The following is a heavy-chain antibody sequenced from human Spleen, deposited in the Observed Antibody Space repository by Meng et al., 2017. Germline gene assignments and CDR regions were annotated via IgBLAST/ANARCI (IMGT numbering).Heavy chain of an antibody. CDR1: GFTFSSYS. CDR2: ISSSSSYI. J-gene: IGHJ6*02. V-gene: IGHV3-21*04. D-gene: IGHD1-26*01. CDR3: ARLVHSGSYYGDYYYGMDV. Sequence: GESLKISCAASGFTFSSYSMNWVRQAPGKGLEWVSSISSSSSYIYYADSVKGRFTISRDNSKNTLSLQMNNLRAEDTAVYYCARLVHSGSYYGDYYYGMDVWGQGTTVTVSS.